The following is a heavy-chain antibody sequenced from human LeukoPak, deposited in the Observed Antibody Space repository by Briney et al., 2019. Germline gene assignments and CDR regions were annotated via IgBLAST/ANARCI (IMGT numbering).Heavy chain of an antibody. V-gene: IGHV3-11*01. CDR2: ISDSGSSI. CDR3: ARAASPHYYDSHGYYGY. Sequence: SGGSLRLSCAASGFTFSDYYMNWIRQAPGKGLEWVSYISDSGSSIYYADSVKGRFTISRDNAMNSLYLQMSSLRVEDTAVYYCARAASPHYYDSHGYYGYWGQGTLVTVSS. D-gene: IGHD3-22*01. CDR1: GFTFSDYY. J-gene: IGHJ4*02.